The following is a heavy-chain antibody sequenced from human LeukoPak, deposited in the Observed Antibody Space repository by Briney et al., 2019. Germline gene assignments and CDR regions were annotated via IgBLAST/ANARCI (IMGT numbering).Heavy chain of an antibody. Sequence: GGSLRLSCAASGFIFSSYSMNWVRQAPWKGQEWVSYISSSSSTIYYADSVKGRFTISRDNAKNSLYLQMNSLRDEDTAVYYCARVPSYYYDSSVYFDYWGQGTLVTVSS. CDR2: ISSSSSTI. CDR1: GFIFSSYS. D-gene: IGHD3-22*01. V-gene: IGHV3-48*02. CDR3: ARVPSYYYDSSVYFDY. J-gene: IGHJ4*02.